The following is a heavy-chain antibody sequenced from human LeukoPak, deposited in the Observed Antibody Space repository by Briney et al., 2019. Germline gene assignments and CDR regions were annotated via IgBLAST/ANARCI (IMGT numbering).Heavy chain of an antibody. D-gene: IGHD1-26*01. CDR2: ISSSSSTI. CDR1: GFTFSSYS. CDR3: AKEVIVGVSFDC. J-gene: IGHJ4*02. Sequence: GGSLRLSCAASGFTFSSYSMNWVRQAPGKGLEWVSYISSSSSTIYYADSVKGRFTISRDNFKNTLYLQMNSLRAEDTAVYYCAKEVIVGVSFDCWGQGTLVTVSS. V-gene: IGHV3-48*01.